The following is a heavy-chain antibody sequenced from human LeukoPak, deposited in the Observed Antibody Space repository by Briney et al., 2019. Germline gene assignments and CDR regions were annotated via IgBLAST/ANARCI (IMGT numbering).Heavy chain of an antibody. CDR3: ARLIVPYYFDS. CDR1: GGSVSDYY. V-gene: IGHV4-59*08. J-gene: IGHJ4*02. CDR2: IYHTGST. D-gene: IGHD2-15*01. Sequence: SETLSLTCTISGGSVSDYYWSWIRQSPGKGLEWIGYIYHTGSTSYSPSLKSRVTISADTSQNQFSLKLSSVTAADTAVYYCARLIVPYYFDSWGQGTLVTVSS.